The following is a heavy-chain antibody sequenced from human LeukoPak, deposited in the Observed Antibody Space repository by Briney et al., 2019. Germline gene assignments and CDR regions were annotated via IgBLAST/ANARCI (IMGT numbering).Heavy chain of an antibody. CDR3: ARLYYYYYMDV. J-gene: IGHJ6*03. V-gene: IGHV3-53*01. CDR1: GFTVGSNY. CDR2: IYSGGST. Sequence: GGSLRLSCAASGFTVGSNYMSWVRQAPGKGLEWVSVIYSGGSTYYADSVKGRFTISRDNSKNTLYLQMNSLRAEDTAVYYCARLYYYYYMDVWGKGTTVTISS.